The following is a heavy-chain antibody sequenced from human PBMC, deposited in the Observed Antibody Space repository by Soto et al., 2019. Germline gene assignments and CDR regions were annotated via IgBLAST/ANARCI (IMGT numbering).Heavy chain of an antibody. Sequence: QVQLVESGGGVVQPGRSLRLSCAASGFTFSSYGMHWVRQAPGKGLEWVAVISYDGSNKYYADSVKGRFTISRDNSKNTLYLQMNSLRAEDTAVDYCAKEYSSSSGYVGGMDVWGQGTTVTVSS. V-gene: IGHV3-30*18. CDR2: ISYDGSNK. CDR1: GFTFSSYG. J-gene: IGHJ6*02. CDR3: AKEYSSSSGYVGGMDV. D-gene: IGHD6-6*01.